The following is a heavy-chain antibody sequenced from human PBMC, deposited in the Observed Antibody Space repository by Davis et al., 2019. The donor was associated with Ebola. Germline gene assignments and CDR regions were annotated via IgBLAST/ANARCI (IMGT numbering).Heavy chain of an antibody. CDR3: ARVIQWWTPEGYFDY. CDR1: GFSISNYA. J-gene: IGHJ4*02. CDR2: ISYDGTNK. V-gene: IGHV3-30-3*01. D-gene: IGHD2-8*01. Sequence: GESLKISCEGSGFSISNYAMHWIRQAPGKGLEWVALISYDGTNKYYADSVNGRFTISRDDSKNTVHLQMNSLRIEDTALYFCARVIQWWTPEGYFDYWGQGTLVTVSS.